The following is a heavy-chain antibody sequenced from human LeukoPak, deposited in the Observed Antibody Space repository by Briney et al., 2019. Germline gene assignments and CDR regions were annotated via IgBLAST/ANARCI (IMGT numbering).Heavy chain of an antibody. D-gene: IGHD5-18*01. CDR2: IYYSGST. V-gene: IGHV4-59*08. CDR3: ARRAPYSYEWSTLDY. CDR1: GGSISSYY. Sequence: SETLSLTCTVSGGSISSYYWSWIRQPPGKGLEWIGYIYYSGSTNYNPSLKGRVTISVDTSKNQFSLKLSSVTAADTAVYYCARRAPYSYEWSTLDYWGQGTLVTVSS. J-gene: IGHJ4*02.